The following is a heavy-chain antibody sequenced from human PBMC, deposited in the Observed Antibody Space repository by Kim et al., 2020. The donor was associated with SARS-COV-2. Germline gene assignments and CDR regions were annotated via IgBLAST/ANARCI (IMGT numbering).Heavy chain of an antibody. CDR2: INAGNGNT. D-gene: IGHD6-13*01. CDR3: AREVWDGTYSSSSHFDY. J-gene: IGHJ4*02. CDR1: GYTFTSYV. Sequence: ASVKVSCKASGYTFTSYVIHWVRQAPGQRLEWMGWINAGNGNTKYSQKFQGRVTITRDTSASTAYMEMSSLRSEDTAVYYCAREVWDGTYSSSSHFDYWGQGTLVTVSS. V-gene: IGHV1-3*01.